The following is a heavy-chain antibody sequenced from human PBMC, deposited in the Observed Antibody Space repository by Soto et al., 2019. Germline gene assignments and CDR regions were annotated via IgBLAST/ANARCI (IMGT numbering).Heavy chain of an antibody. CDR2: ISGSGAGT. D-gene: IGHD3-22*01. J-gene: IGHJ4*02. V-gene: IGHV3-23*01. CDR3: AKEDDSSGPYYFDY. CDR1: GFTFSSYA. Sequence: EVQLLESGGGLVQPGGSLRLSCAASGFTFSSYAMSWVRQAPGKGLDWVSAISGSGAGTYYADSVKGRFTISRDNSRNTLYLQMNSLRAEDTALYYCAKEDDSSGPYYFDYWGRGTLVTVSS.